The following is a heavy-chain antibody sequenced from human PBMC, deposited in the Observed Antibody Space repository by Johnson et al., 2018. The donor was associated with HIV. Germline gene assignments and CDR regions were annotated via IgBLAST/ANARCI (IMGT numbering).Heavy chain of an antibody. CDR2: IGTAGDT. J-gene: IGHJ3*02. CDR3: ATDIRRWFRELYAFHI. Sequence: EMQLVESGGGLVQPGRSLRLSCAASGFTFSSYDMHWVRQATGKGLEWVSAIGTAGDTYYPGSVKGRFTISIENAKNSLYLQMNSLRAEDTAVYYCATDIRRWFRELYAFHIWGQGTMVRVSS. V-gene: IGHV3-13*01. CDR1: GFTFSSYD. D-gene: IGHD3-10*01.